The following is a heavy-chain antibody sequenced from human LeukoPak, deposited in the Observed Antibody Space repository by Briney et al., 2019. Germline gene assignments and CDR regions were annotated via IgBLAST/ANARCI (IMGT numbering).Heavy chain of an antibody. CDR1: GYTFTGYY. CDR3: ARATGIAVAGVYYFVY. D-gene: IGHD6-19*01. Sequence: ASVKVSCKASGYTFTGYYMHWVRQAPGQGLEWMGWINPNSGGTNYAQKFQGRVTMTRDTSISTAYMELSRLSSDDTAVYYCARATGIAVAGVYYFVYWGQGTLVTVSS. V-gene: IGHV1-2*02. CDR2: INPNSGGT. J-gene: IGHJ4*02.